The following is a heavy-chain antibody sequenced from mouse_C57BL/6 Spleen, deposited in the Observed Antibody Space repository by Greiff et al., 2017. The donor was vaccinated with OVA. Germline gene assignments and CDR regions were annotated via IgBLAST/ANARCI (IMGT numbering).Heavy chain of an antibody. V-gene: IGHV1-64*01. J-gene: IGHJ4*01. CDR1: GYTFTSYW. Sequence: QVQLQQPGAELVKPGASVKLSCKASGYTFTSYWLPWVKQRPGQGLEWIGMIHPNSGSTNYNEKFKSKATLTVDKSSSTAYMQLSSLTSEDSAVYYCARGSYGSSTYYAMDYWGQGTSVTVSS. CDR3: ARGSYGSSTYYAMDY. D-gene: IGHD1-1*01. CDR2: IHPNSGST.